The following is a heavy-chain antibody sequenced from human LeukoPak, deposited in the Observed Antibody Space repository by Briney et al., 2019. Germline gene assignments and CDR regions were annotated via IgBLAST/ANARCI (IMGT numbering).Heavy chain of an antibody. V-gene: IGHV4-59*01. J-gene: IGHJ5*02. CDR2: IYYGGST. Sequence: SETLSLTCTVSGGSISSYYWSWIRQPPGKGLEWIGYIYYGGSTNYNPSLKSRVTISVDTSKNQFSLKLSSVTAADTAVYYCAREYMVRGPGWFDPWGQGTLVTVSS. CDR1: GGSISSYY. D-gene: IGHD3-10*01. CDR3: AREYMVRGPGWFDP.